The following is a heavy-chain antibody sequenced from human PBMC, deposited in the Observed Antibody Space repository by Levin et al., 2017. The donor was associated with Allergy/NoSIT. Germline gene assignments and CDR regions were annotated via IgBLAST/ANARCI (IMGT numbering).Heavy chain of an antibody. CDR2: INTAGDT. CDR1: GFTFSNYD. Sequence: GGSLRLSCAASGFTFSNYDMHWVRQATGRGLAWVSGINTAGDTFYQDSVKGRLTITRENDTNSLYLQMSSLRAGDTAVYYCARVHRWAFDIWGQGTMVTVSS. D-gene: IGHD4-23*01. J-gene: IGHJ3*02. V-gene: IGHV3-13*01. CDR3: ARVHRWAFDI.